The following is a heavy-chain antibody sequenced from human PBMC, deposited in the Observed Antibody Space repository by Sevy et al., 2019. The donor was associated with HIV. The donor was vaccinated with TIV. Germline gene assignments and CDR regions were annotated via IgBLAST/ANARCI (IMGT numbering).Heavy chain of an antibody. CDR2: ISAYNGNT. J-gene: IGHJ4*02. D-gene: IGHD2-15*01. Sequence: ASVKVSCKASGYTFTSYGISWVRQAPGQGLEWMGWISAYNGNTNYGQKLQGRVTMTTDTSTSTAYMELRSLRSDDTAVYYCARDGRRLGYCSGGSCRYYFDYWGQGTLVTVSS. V-gene: IGHV1-18*01. CDR1: GYTFTSYG. CDR3: ARDGRRLGYCSGGSCRYYFDY.